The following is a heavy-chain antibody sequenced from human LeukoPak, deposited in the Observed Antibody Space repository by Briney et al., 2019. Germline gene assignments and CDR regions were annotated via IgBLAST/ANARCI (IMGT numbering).Heavy chain of an antibody. CDR1: GFTFSSYS. J-gene: IGHJ6*03. CDR2: ISSSSSYT. CDR3: AKIFGVNGMGDYYYYYYMDV. V-gene: IGHV3-21*04. D-gene: IGHD3-3*01. Sequence: PGGSLRLSCAASGFTFSSYSMNWVRQAPGKGLEWVSSISSSSSYTYYADSVKGRFTISRDNSKSTLHLQMNSLRAEDTAIYYCAKIFGVNGMGDYYYYYYMDVWGKGTTVTVSS.